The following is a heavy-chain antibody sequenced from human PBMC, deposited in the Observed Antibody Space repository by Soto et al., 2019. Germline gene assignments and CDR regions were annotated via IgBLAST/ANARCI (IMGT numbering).Heavy chain of an antibody. D-gene: IGHD6-13*01. CDR3: ARVQQQLRTYYYYYYMDV. Sequence: SETLSLTCTVSGGSISSYYWSWIRQPPGKGLEWIGYIYYSGSTNYNPSLKSRVTISVDTSKNQFSLKLSSVTAADTAVYYCARVQQQLRTYYYYYYMDVWGKGTTVTVSS. J-gene: IGHJ6*03. CDR2: IYYSGST. V-gene: IGHV4-59*01. CDR1: GGSISSYY.